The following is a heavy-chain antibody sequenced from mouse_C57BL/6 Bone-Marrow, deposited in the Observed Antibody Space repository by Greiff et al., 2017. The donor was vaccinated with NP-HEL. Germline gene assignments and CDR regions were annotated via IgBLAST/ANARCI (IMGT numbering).Heavy chain of an antibody. CDR3: ARLRYYDGYSDY. CDR1: GYTFTDYY. CDR2: IYPGSGNT. V-gene: IGHV1-76*01. J-gene: IGHJ2*01. D-gene: IGHD2-3*01. Sequence: QVQLQQSGAELVRPGASVKLSCKASGYTFTDYYINWVKQRPGQGLEWIARIYPGSGNTYYNEKFKGKATLTAEKSSSTAYMQLSSLTSEDSAVYFCARLRYYDGYSDYWGQGTTLTVSS.